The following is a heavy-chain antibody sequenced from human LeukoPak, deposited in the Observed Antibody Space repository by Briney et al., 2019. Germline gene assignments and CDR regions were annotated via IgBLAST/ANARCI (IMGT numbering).Heavy chain of an antibody. CDR2: ISSEGSST. V-gene: IGHV3-74*01. D-gene: IGHD3-3*01. Sequence: AGGSLRLSCAASGFTFSIYWMHWVRQAPGKGLVWVSRISSEGSSTTYADSVKGRFTISRDNAKDTLYLQMNSLRAEDTAVYYCARGTSDNYDFWSGYYRAADYWGQGTLVTVSS. J-gene: IGHJ4*02. CDR1: GFTFSIYW. CDR3: ARGTSDNYDFWSGYYRAADY.